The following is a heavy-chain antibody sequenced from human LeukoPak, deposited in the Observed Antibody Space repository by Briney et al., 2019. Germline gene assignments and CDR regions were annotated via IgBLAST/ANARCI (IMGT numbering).Heavy chain of an antibody. D-gene: IGHD3-9*01. CDR1: GYTFTSYG. J-gene: IGHJ4*02. CDR3: SRFRYILTEPDY. V-gene: IGHV1-18*01. Sequence: ASVKVSCKASGYTFTSYGISWVRQAPGQGLEWMGWISAYNGNTNYAQKLQGRVTMTTDTSTSTAYMELRSLRSDDTAVYYCSRFRYILTEPDYWGQGTLVTVSS. CDR2: ISAYNGNT.